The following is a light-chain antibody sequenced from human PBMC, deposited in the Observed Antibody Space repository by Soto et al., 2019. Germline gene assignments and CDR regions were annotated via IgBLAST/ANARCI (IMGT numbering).Light chain of an antibody. J-gene: IGKJ3*01. CDR2: AAS. Sequence: EVVLTQSPGTLSLSPGERATLSCRASQSISSSNLAWYQQKPGQAPRLLIYAASARVTGIPDRFSGSGSGTDFTLTISRLEPEDFAVYYCHHYGSSPPFTFGPGTKVDIK. V-gene: IGKV3-20*01. CDR1: QSISSSN. CDR3: HHYGSSPPFT.